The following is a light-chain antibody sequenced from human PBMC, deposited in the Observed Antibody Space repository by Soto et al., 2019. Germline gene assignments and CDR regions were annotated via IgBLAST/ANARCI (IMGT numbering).Light chain of an antibody. J-gene: IGLJ1*01. CDR2: QVT. CDR1: SSDVGTGNF. CDR3: SSYTDSTNYV. Sequence: QSALTQPASVSGSPGQSITISCTGTSSDVGTGNFVSWYQQHPGKAPKLMIYQVTNRPSGVSNRFSGSKSGNTASLTISGLQAQEEDYYYCSSYTDSTNYVFGTGTKLTVL. V-gene: IGLV2-14*01.